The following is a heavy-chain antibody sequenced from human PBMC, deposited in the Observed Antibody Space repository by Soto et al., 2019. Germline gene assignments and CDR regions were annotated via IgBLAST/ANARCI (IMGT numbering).Heavy chain of an antibody. J-gene: IGHJ4*02. CDR1: GYTLTSYD. CDR3: TTDPVTMIVVVPSSG. V-gene: IGHV1-8*01. CDR2: MNLNSGNT. D-gene: IGHD3-22*01. Sequence: ASVKVSCKASGYTLTSYDINRVRQATGQGLEWMGRMNLNSGNTVYAQKFQGRVTMTRNTSISTAYMELNSLRSDDTAVYYCTTDPVTMIVVVPSSGWGQGTLVTVSS.